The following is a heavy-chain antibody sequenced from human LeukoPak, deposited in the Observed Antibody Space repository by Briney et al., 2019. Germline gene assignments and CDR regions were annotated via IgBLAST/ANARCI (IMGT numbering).Heavy chain of an antibody. CDR3: ARAPVYCSSTSCYHNLFDP. V-gene: IGHV4-4*07. CDR1: GGSISSYY. J-gene: IGHJ5*02. Sequence: SETLSLTCTVSGGSISSYYWSWIRQPAGKGLEWIGRIYTSGSTNYNPSLKSRVTMSVDTSKNQFSLKLSSVTAADTAVYYCARAPVYCSSTSCYHNLFDPWGQGTLVTVSS. D-gene: IGHD2-2*01. CDR2: IYTSGST.